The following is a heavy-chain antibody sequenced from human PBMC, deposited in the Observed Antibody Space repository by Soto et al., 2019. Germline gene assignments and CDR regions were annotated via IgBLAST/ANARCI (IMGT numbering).Heavy chain of an antibody. CDR1: GYTFTGYY. CDR3: ARDKQQLVLYYYYGMDV. D-gene: IGHD6-13*01. V-gene: IGHV1-2*02. J-gene: IGHJ6*02. CDR2: INPNSGGT. Sequence: ASVKVSCKASGYTFTGYYMHWVRQAPGQGLEWMGWINPNSGGTNYAQKFQGRVTMTRDTSISTAYMELSRLRSDDTAVYYCARDKQQLVLYYYYGMDVWGQGTTVTVSS.